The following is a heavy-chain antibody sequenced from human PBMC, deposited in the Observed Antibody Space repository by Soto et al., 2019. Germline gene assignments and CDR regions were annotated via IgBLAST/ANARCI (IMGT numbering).Heavy chain of an antibody. CDR3: ARAYCGGDCYGTYYFDY. D-gene: IGHD2-21*02. Sequence: SETLSLTCTVSGGSISSYYWSWIRQPPGKGLEWIGYIYYSGSTNYNPSLKSRVIISVDTSKNQFSLKLSSVTAADTAVYYCARAYCGGDCYGTYYFDYWGQGTLVTVSS. CDR2: IYYSGST. J-gene: IGHJ4*02. V-gene: IGHV4-59*01. CDR1: GGSISSYY.